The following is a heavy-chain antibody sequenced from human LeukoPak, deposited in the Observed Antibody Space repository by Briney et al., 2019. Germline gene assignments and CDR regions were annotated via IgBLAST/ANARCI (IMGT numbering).Heavy chain of an antibody. CDR3: ARDSNAGPFDY. CDR2: IWYGGSNK. J-gene: IGHJ4*02. Sequence: PGGSLRLSCAASGFTFSSYGMHWVRQAPGKGLEWVAVIWYGGSNKYYADSVKGRFTISRDNSKNTLYLQMNSLRAEDTAVYYCARDSNAGPFDYWGQGTLVTVSS. CDR1: GFTFSSYG. D-gene: IGHD1-1*01. V-gene: IGHV3-33*01.